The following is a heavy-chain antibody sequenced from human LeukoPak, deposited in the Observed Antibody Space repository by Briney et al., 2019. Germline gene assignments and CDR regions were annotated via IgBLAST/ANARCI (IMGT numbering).Heavy chain of an antibody. D-gene: IGHD3-22*01. J-gene: IGHJ5*02. V-gene: IGHV3-48*03. CDR2: ISSSGSTI. CDR1: GFTFSSYK. Sequence: GGSLRLSCAASGFTFSSYKMNWVRQAPGKGLEWISYISSSGSTIYYADSVKGRFTISRDNAKKSLYLQMNSLRVEDTAVYYCARGATHFDSSGYFDTWGQGTLVTVSS. CDR3: ARGATHFDSSGYFDT.